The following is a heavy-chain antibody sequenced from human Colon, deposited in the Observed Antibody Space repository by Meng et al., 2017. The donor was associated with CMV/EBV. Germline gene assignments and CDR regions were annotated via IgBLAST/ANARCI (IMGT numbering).Heavy chain of an antibody. D-gene: IGHD2-2*01. V-gene: IGHV3-21*01. J-gene: IGHJ2*01. CDR1: GFTFSSYS. CDR2: ISGSSSYI. Sequence: GGSLRLSCAASGFTFSSYSMNWVRQAPGKGLEWVSSISGSSSYIYYVDSMKGRFTISRDNAKNSLYLQMNSLRAEDTAVYYCARDSSKAYWYFDLWGRGTLVTVSS. CDR3: ARDSSKAYWYFDL.